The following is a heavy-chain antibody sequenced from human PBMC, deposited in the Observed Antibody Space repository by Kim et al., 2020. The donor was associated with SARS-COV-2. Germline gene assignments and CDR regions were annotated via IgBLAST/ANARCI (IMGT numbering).Heavy chain of an antibody. V-gene: IGHV1-8*01. CDR1: GYTFTSYD. CDR2: MNPNSGNT. D-gene: IGHD3-9*01. Sequence: ASLKVSCKASGYTFTSYDINWVRQATGQGLEWMGWMNPNSGNTGYAQKFQGRVTMTRNTSISTAYMELSSLRSEDTAVYYCARMFAWDYDILTGYIYYYYMDVGGKGTTVTVSS. J-gene: IGHJ6*03. CDR3: ARMFAWDYDILTGYIYYYYMDV.